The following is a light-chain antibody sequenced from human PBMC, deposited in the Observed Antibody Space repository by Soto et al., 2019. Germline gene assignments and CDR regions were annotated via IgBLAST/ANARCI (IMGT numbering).Light chain of an antibody. V-gene: IGLV2-11*01. J-gene: IGLJ1*01. CDR3: CSYAGSYTYV. CDR1: SSDVGGYNY. CDR2: DVS. Sequence: ALTQPRSVSGSPGQSVTISCTGTSSDVGGYNYVSWYQQHPGKAPKLMIYDVSKRPSGVPDRFSGSKSGNTASLTISGLQAEDEADYYCCSYAGSYTYVFXTGTNVTVL.